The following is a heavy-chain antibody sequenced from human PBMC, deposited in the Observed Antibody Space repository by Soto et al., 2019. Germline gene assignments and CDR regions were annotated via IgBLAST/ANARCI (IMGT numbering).Heavy chain of an antibody. V-gene: IGHV1-2*04. CDR3: ARASGRGFGELLGRGVYYYYYGMDV. CDR1: GYTFTGYY. CDR2: INPNSGGT. J-gene: IGHJ6*02. Sequence: GASVKVSCKASGYTFTGYYMHWVRQAPGQGLEWMGWINPNSGGTNYAQKFQGWVTMTRDTSISTAYMELSRLRSDDTAVYYCARASGRGFGELLGRGVYYYYYGMDVWGQGTTVTVSS. D-gene: IGHD3-10*01.